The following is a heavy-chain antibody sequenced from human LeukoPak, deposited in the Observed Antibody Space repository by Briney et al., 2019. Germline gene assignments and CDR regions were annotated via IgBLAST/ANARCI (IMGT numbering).Heavy chain of an antibody. J-gene: IGHJ5*02. CDR2: ISSSGSTI. D-gene: IGHD3-10*01. V-gene: IGHV3-11*01. CDR3: ARDVSVWFGELSMSWFDP. Sequence: GGSLRLSCTASGFTFGDYAMSWFRQAPGKGLEWVSYISSSGSTIYYADSVKGRFTISRDNAKNSLYLQMNSLRAEDTAVYYCARDVSVWFGELSMSWFDPWGQGTLVTVSS. CDR1: GFTFGDYA.